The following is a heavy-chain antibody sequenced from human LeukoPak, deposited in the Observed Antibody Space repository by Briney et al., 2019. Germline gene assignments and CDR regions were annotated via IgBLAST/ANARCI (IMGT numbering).Heavy chain of an antibody. CDR2: TIPMLGVP. CDR3: AGDSPNWKFEVDVFDG. V-gene: IGHV1-69*04. CDR1: GGTFSVYA. Sequence: SVKVSCKASGGTFSVYAISWVRQAPGQGLEWMGRTIPMLGVPNYAQKFQGRVTISADESTSTAYMELSSLRSEDTAVYYCAGDSPNWKFEVDVFDGWGQGTLVDVSS. D-gene: IGHD1-1*01. J-gene: IGHJ4*02.